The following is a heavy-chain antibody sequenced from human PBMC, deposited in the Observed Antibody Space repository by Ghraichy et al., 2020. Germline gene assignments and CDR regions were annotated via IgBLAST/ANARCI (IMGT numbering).Heavy chain of an antibody. V-gene: IGHV1-2*02. CDR3: ARRYSSSADAFDI. CDR1: GYTFTGYY. Sequence: ASVKVSCKASGYTFTGYYMHWVRQAPGQGLEWMGWINPNSGGTNYAQKFQGRVTMTRDTSISTAYMELSRLRSDDTAVYYCARRYSSSADAFDIWGQGTMVTVSS. J-gene: IGHJ3*02. CDR2: INPNSGGT. D-gene: IGHD6-13*01.